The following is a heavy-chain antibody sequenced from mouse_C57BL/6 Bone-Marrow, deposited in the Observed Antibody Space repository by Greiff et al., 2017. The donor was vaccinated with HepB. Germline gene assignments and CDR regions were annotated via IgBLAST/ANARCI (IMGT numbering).Heavy chain of an antibody. J-gene: IGHJ4*01. CDR3: AREITTVAGDYAMDY. Sequence: DVKLQESGPGLVKPSQSLSLTCSVTGYSITSGYYWNWIRQFPGNKLEWMGYISYDGSNNYNPSLKNRISITRDTSKNQFFLKLNSVTTEDTATYYCAREITTVAGDYAMDYWGQGTSVTVSS. V-gene: IGHV3-6*01. D-gene: IGHD1-1*01. CDR2: ISYDGSN. CDR1: GYSITSGYY.